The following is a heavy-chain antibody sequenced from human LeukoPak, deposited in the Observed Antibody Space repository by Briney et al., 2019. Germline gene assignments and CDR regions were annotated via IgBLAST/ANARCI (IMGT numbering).Heavy chain of an antibody. V-gene: IGHV3-9*03. CDR1: GFTFDDYA. Sequence: GGSLRLSCAASGFTFDDYAMHWVRQAPGKGLEWVSGISWNSGSIGYADSVKGRFTISRDNAKNSLYLQMNSLRAEDMALYYCAKDMEDTAMAGGFDYWGQGTLVTVPS. CDR2: ISWNSGSI. CDR3: AKDMEDTAMAGGFDY. D-gene: IGHD5-18*01. J-gene: IGHJ4*02.